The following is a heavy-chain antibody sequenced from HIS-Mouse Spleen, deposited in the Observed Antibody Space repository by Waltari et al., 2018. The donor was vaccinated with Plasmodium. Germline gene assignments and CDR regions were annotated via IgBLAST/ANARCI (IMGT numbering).Heavy chain of an antibody. CDR1: GFTFSSYG. D-gene: IGHD3-3*01. V-gene: IGHV3-30*18. J-gene: IGHJ4*02. CDR3: AKEVLGYYDFWSRPDY. Sequence: QVQLVESGGGVVQPGRSLRLSCAASGFTFSSYGMHWGRQAAGKGLEWVAVISYDGSNKYYADSVKGRFTISRDNSKNTLYLQMNSLRAEDTAVYYCAKEVLGYYDFWSRPDYWGQGTLVTVSS. CDR2: ISYDGSNK.